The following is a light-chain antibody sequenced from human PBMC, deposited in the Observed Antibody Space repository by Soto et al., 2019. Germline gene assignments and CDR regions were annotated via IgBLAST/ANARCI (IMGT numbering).Light chain of an antibody. Sequence: QSVLTQSPSASASLGASVKPTCTLSSGHSSYAIAWHQQQPERGPRYLMKLSSDGSHSKGDGIPDRFSGSSSGAERYLTISSLQSEDEADYYCQTWGTGIQVFGGGTKLTVL. V-gene: IGLV4-69*01. CDR1: SGHSSYA. CDR2: LSSDGSH. J-gene: IGLJ3*02. CDR3: QTWGTGIQV.